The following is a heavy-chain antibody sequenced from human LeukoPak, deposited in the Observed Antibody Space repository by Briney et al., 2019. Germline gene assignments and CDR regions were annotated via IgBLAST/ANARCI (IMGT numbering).Heavy chain of an antibody. CDR3: VRDSNLSFDY. CDR2: INIDGTAT. J-gene: IGHJ4*02. D-gene: IGHD1-14*01. V-gene: IGHV3-74*01. Sequence: PGGSLRLSCEASGLTLSIHWMHWVRQAPGKGLVWASHINIDGTATTYADSVKGRFTISRDNAKNMLYLQMNSLRAEDTAVYYCVRDSNLSFDYWGQGTLVTVSS. CDR1: GLTLSIHW.